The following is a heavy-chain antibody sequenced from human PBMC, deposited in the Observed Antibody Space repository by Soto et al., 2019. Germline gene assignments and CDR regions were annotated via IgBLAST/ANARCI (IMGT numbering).Heavy chain of an antibody. J-gene: IGHJ4*02. D-gene: IGHD6-13*01. CDR3: ARGIAPYYFDY. CDR1: GDTFNFYT. Sequence: ASVKVSCKASGDTFNFYTINWVRQAPGQRLEWMGWINAGNGNTKYSRKFQGRVTITRDTSASTAYMELSSLRSEDTAVYYCARGIAPYYFDYWGQGTLVTVSS. V-gene: IGHV1-3*01. CDR2: INAGNGNT.